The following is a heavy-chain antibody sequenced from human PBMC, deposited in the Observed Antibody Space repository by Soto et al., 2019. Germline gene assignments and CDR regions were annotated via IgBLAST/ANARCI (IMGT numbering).Heavy chain of an antibody. V-gene: IGHV1-69*02. CDR1: GGTFNSYT. CDR2: VNPIVGMS. CDR3: ATSYGSGSTHFDS. J-gene: IGHJ5*01. Sequence: QVQLVQSGAEVKKPGSSVKVSCTASGGTFNSYTINWVRQAPGRGLEWVGRVNPIVGMSNSALKFQGRVTITAAKSTSTAFMDLTSLKAEDTAIYFWATSYGSGSTHFDSWGQGTLVTVSS. D-gene: IGHD3-10*01.